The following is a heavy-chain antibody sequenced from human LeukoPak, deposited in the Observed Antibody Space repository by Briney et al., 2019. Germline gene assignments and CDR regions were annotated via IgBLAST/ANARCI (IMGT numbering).Heavy chain of an antibody. Sequence: GGSLRLSCAASGFTVSSNYMNWVRQAPGKGLEWVSVVSSGGDTYYADSVRGRFVTSRDHSKNTLYLQMNGLRAEDTAVYYCTRGVWDWGQGTMVTVSS. D-gene: IGHD1-26*01. V-gene: IGHV3-53*01. CDR1: GFTVSSNY. J-gene: IGHJ3*01. CDR2: VSSGGDT. CDR3: TRGVWD.